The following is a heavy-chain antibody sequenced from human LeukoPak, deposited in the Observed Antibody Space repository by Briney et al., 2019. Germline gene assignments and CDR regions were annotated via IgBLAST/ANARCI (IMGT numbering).Heavy chain of an antibody. D-gene: IGHD3-16*01. CDR1: GFTFSDHY. CDR2: ISSGGSPL. CDR3: VRDFHHYDTTDPKYFLDF. J-gene: IGHJ4*02. Sequence: GGSLRLSCEASGFTFSDHYMSWIRQAPGKGLEWIAYISSGGSPLYYLDSVKGRFTISRDNAKNSLFLQLDTLRAEDTATYYCVRDFHHYDTTDPKYFLDFWGQGTLVTVSS. V-gene: IGHV3-11*01.